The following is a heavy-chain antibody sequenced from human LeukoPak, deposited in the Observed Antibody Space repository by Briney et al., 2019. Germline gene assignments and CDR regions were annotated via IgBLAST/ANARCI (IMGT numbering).Heavy chain of an antibody. CDR1: GGSISSGGFY. D-gene: IGHD3-16*01. CDR3: ARHEMGDYYMDV. CDR2: VYYSGST. J-gene: IGHJ6*03. V-gene: IGHV4-39*01. Sequence: PSETLSLTCTVSGGSISSGGFYWGWIRQPPGKGLEWIGSVYYSGSTYYNPSLKSRVTISVDTSKNQLSLKLSSVTAADTAVYYCARHEMGDYYMDVWGKGTTVTASS.